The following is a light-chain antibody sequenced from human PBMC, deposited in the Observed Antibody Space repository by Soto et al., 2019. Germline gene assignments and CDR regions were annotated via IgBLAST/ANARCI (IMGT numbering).Light chain of an antibody. CDR1: SSDVGGYNY. Sequence: QSALTQPASVSGSPGQSITISCTGTSSDVGGYNYVSWYQQHPGKAPKLMIYDVITRPAGVTTRFSGGKCGHAASLTIAGRQAQHEGEYYCLLYSGIITRVVFGGGTKLTVL. CDR3: LLYSGIITRVV. J-gene: IGLJ2*01. V-gene: IGLV2-14*01. CDR2: DVI.